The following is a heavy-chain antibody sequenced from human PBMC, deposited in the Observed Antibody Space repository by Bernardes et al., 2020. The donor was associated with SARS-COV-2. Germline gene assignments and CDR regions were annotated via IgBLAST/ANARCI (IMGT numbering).Heavy chain of an antibody. CDR2: IIYSGIT. J-gene: IGHJ2*01. CDR1: GGSLSGYY. Sequence: LSLTCSVYGGSLSGYYWNWIHQPPGNGLEWIGEIIYSGITNYNPSLKSRVTISIDTSKNQLSLKLSSVTAADTAVYYCVRAVWGIWYFDLWGRGTLVTVSS. D-gene: IGHD3-16*01. CDR3: VRAVWGIWYFDL. V-gene: IGHV4-34*12.